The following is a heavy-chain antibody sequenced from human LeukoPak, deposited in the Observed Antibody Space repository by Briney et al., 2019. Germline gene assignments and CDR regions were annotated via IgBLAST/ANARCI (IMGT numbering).Heavy chain of an antibody. V-gene: IGHV4-39*07. CDR2: IYYSGST. CDR1: GGSISSSSYY. Sequence: SETLSLTCTVSGGSISSSSYYWGWIRQPPGKGLEWIGSIYYSGSTYYNPSLKSRVTISVDRSKNQFSLKLSSVTAADTAVYYCARGTDGSGSYLDGVAFDIWGQGTMVTVSS. CDR3: ARGTDGSGSYLDGVAFDI. J-gene: IGHJ3*02. D-gene: IGHD3-10*01.